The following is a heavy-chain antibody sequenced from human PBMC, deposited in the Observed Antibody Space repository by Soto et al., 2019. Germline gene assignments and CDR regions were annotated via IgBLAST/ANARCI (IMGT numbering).Heavy chain of an antibody. CDR3: ARGSGSRRRPY. Sequence: EVQLVESGGGLVQPGGSLRLSCAASGFIFSDYWMHWVRQAPGKGLVWVARINGDGTTTYVDSVKGRFTISRDNAKNMLYLQMNSLRVEDTAMYYCARGSGSRRRPYWGQGISVTVSS. D-gene: IGHD6-25*01. J-gene: IGHJ4*02. V-gene: IGHV3-74*01. CDR2: INGDGTT. CDR1: GFIFSDYW.